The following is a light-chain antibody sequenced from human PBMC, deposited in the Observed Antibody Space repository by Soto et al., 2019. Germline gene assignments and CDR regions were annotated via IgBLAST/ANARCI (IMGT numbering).Light chain of an antibody. CDR2: DDN. V-gene: IGLV1-51*01. CDR1: SSNIGNNS. CDR3: GTWDTGLTPRGV. J-gene: IGLJ1*01. Sequence: QSALTQPPSVSAAPGQKVSISCSGSSSNIGNNSVVWYQHLPGTAPKLLIYDDNKRLSGIPDRFSGSKSGTSATLGITGLQTGDETDYYCGTWDTGLTPRGVFGTGTKVTVL.